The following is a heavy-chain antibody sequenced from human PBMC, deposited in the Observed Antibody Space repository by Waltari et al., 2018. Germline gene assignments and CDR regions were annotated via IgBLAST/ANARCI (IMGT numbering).Heavy chain of an antibody. CDR2: ISSSSSTL. CDR1: GFTFSSYS. Sequence: EVQLVESGGGLVQPGGSLRLSCAASGFTFSSYSMNWVRQAPGQGLERVSYISSSSSTLYYADTGKGRFTISRDNAKNSLYLQMNSLRAEDTAVYYCARSAKDNSNPGYWGQGTLVTVSS. V-gene: IGHV3-48*04. D-gene: IGHD4-4*01. J-gene: IGHJ4*02. CDR3: ARSAKDNSNPGY.